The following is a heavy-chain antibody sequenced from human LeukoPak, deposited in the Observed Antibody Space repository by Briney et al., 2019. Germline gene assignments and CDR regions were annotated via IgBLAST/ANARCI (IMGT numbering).Heavy chain of an antibody. J-gene: IGHJ6*03. Sequence: GGSLRLSGGAPGFTFRTYEMTWVPRGPGKGRSWVAYISSGGRTMDSADSVKGRFTIARDNAKNSLYPQVAGLRAEDTAVYYCARGYRSAARRLLPMDVWGKGTTVTVSS. CDR2: ISSGGRTM. D-gene: IGHD6-6*01. V-gene: IGHV3-48*03. CDR3: ARGYRSAARRLLPMDV. CDR1: GFTFRTYE.